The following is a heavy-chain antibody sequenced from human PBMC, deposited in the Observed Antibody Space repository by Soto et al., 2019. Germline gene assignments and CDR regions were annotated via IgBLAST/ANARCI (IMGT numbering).Heavy chain of an antibody. D-gene: IGHD3-22*01. CDR1: GRSITSYY. Sequence: QVVLQESGPGLVKPSETLSLTCSVSGRSITSYYWSWVRQPPGKGLEWIGYIYDNGITSQNPSLKSRFTMSADKYQHHFSLKLTSVTGEDTAVYYCARTYDSNGYANEFDSWGQGILVTVTS. J-gene: IGHJ4*02. V-gene: IGHV4-59*12. CDR3: ARTYDSNGYANEFDS. CDR2: IYDNGIT.